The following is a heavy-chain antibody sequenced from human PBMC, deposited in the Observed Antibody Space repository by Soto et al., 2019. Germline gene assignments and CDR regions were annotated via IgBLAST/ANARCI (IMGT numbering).Heavy chain of an antibody. CDR2: MHHTGAA. CDR1: GASITGYY. D-gene: IGHD5-12*01. Sequence: LPETLSLTCAVSGASITGYYWSWIRQSPGGGLEWIAYMHHTGAADYSPSVKSRVTISPDTSKNQFSLTLMSVTAADTAVYYCARHRGDKGYDYFDLWGQGSPVTVSS. V-gene: IGHV4-59*08. CDR3: ARHRGDKGYDYFDL. J-gene: IGHJ4*02.